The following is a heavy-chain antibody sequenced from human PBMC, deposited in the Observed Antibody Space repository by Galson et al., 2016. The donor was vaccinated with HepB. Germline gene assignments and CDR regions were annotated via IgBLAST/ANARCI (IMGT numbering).Heavy chain of an antibody. CDR3: ASSLLVRVVQKSYFDY. CDR1: GFAFRSYG. V-gene: IGHV3-30*09. CDR2: ISDDGGSQ. D-gene: IGHD3-10*01. Sequence: SLRLSCAASGFAFRSYGMHWVRQGPGKGLEWVALISDDGGSQYYPDSVKARFAISREDSKNTLELQMNSLRDEDTAVYYCASSLLVRVVQKSYFDYWGQGTLVTVSS. J-gene: IGHJ4*02.